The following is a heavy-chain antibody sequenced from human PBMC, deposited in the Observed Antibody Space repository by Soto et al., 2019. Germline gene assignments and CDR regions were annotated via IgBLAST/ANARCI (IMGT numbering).Heavy chain of an antibody. J-gene: IGHJ4*02. D-gene: IGHD3-3*01. Sequence: GGSLRLSCAASGFTFSSYAMHWVRQAPGKGLEWVAVISHDGSNKYYADSVKGRFTISRDNSKNTLYLQMNSLRAEDTAVYYCAGLGPYDFWSGYSPSFDYWGQGTLVTVSS. V-gene: IGHV3-30*04. CDR3: AGLGPYDFWSGYSPSFDY. CDR2: ISHDGSNK. CDR1: GFTFSSYA.